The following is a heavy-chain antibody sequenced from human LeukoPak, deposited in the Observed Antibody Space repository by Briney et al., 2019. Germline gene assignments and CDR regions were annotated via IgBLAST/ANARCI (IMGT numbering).Heavy chain of an antibody. V-gene: IGHV5-51*01. CDR2: IHPGDSDT. Sequence: GESLKISCKGSGFSFTSYWIGWVRQMPGKGLEWMGIIHPGDSDTRYRQSFQGQVTISADKSISTAYLQWSSLKASDTAMYYRARRDDCYSCGIDPWGQGTLVTVSS. D-gene: IGHD2-21*02. J-gene: IGHJ5*02. CDR1: GFSFTSYW. CDR3: ARRDDCYSCGIDP.